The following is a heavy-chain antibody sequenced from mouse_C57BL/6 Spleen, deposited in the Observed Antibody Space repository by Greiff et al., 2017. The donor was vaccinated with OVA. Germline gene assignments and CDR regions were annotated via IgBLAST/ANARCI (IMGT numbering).Heavy chain of an antibody. Sequence: QVQLQQSGAELVRPGASVKLSCKASGYTFTDYYINWVKQRPGQGLEWIARIYPGSGNTYYNEKFKGKATLTAEKSSSTAYMQLSSLTSEDSAVYFCARKSPLDYWGQGTSVTVSS. CDR3: ARKSPLDY. CDR2: IYPGSGNT. V-gene: IGHV1-76*01. CDR1: GYTFTDYY. J-gene: IGHJ4*01.